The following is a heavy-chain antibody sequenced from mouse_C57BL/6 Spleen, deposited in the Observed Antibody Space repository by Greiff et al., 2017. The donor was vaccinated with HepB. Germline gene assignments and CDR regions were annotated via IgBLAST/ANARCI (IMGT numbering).Heavy chain of an antibody. Sequence: EVQLVESGGDLVKPGGSLKLSCAASGFTFSSYGMSWVRQTPDKRLEWVATISSGGSYTYYPDSVKVRFTISRDNAKNTLYLQMSSLKSADTAMYYCARRVMITSFFDYWGRGTTLTVSA. CDR2: ISSGGSYT. V-gene: IGHV5-6*01. J-gene: IGHJ2*01. CDR3: ARRVMITSFFDY. CDR1: GFTFSSYG. D-gene: IGHD2-4*01.